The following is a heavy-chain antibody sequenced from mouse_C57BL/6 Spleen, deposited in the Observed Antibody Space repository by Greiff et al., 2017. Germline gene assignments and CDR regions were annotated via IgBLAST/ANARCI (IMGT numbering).Heavy chain of an antibody. CDR1: GFTFSSYT. CDR3: ARHRDYYGSSYYWYFDV. J-gene: IGHJ1*03. D-gene: IGHD1-1*01. CDR2: ISGGGGNT. V-gene: IGHV5-9*01. Sequence: EVKLVESGGGLVKPGGSLKLSCAASGFTFSSYTMSWVRQTPEKRLEWVATISGGGGNTYYPDSVKGRFNISRDNAKNTLYLQMSSLRSEDTALYYCARHRDYYGSSYYWYFDVWGTGTTVTVSS.